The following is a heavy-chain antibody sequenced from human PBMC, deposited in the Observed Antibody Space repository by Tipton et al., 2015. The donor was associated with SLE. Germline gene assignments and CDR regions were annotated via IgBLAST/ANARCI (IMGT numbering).Heavy chain of an antibody. Sequence: LRLSCTVSGYSISTGYYWGWIRQPPGKGLEWIGNMYQTGTTDYNPSLKSRVTISIDTSKNQFSLRLSSVTAADTAAYYCAREFDYYDSSYSRGAIDIWGQGTLVIVSS. CDR3: AREFDYYDSSYSRGAIDI. CDR2: MYQTGTT. V-gene: IGHV4-38-2*02. J-gene: IGHJ3*02. CDR1: GYSISTGYY. D-gene: IGHD3-22*01.